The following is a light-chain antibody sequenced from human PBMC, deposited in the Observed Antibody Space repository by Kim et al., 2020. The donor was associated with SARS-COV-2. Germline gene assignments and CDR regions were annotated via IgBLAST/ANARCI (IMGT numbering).Light chain of an antibody. CDR3: QVWDSSTAV. Sequence: SYELTQPLSVSVALGQSARITCGGNNIGRKNVHLYQQKPGQAPVLVIYRDTDRPSGIPERFSGSNSGNTATLTISRAQAGDEADYYCQVWDSSTAVFGGGTQLTVL. V-gene: IGLV3-9*01. J-gene: IGLJ3*02. CDR2: RDT. CDR1: NIGRKN.